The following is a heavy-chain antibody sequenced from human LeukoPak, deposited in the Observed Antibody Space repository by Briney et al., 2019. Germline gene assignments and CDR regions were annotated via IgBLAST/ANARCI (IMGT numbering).Heavy chain of an antibody. D-gene: IGHD5-18*01. V-gene: IGHV3-11*01. CDR2: ISSSGSTI. CDR3: AKDLLVRGYSYGTFDY. CDR1: GFTFSDYY. Sequence: GGSLRLSCAASGFTFSDYYMSWIRQAPGKGLEWVSYISSSGSTIYYADSVKGRFTISRDNSKNTLYLQMNSLRAEDTAVYYCAKDLLVRGYSYGTFDYWGQGTLVTVSS. J-gene: IGHJ4*02.